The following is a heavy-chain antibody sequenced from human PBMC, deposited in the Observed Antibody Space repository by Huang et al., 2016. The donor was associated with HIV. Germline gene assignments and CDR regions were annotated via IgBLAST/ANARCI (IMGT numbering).Heavy chain of an antibody. V-gene: IGHV1-8*03. CDR2: QHPMRANP. CDR3: ARASRYYYDCTGYYSRYFFVS. J-gene: IGHJ4*02. D-gene: IGHD3-22*01. CDR1: GFPFSNYD. Sequence: QVQLLQSGAEVKKPEASVKVSCKASGFPFSNYDFNWVRQASGQGLEWMGGQHPMRANPGHCHKYLRRVTSTRSTTTAKACMQLRSLRSEETAVYYCARASRYYYDCTGYYSRYFFVSWGQGTLVTIFS.